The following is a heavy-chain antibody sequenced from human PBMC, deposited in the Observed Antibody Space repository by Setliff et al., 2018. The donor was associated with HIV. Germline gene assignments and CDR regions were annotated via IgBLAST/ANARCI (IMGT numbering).Heavy chain of an antibody. CDR2: VYFSGDA. D-gene: IGHD3-16*01. J-gene: IGHJ4*02. CDR1: GASIDRFF. Sequence: PSETLSLTCSVSGASIDRFFWSWIRQPPGKGLEWIGNVYFSGDATYNPSLKSRVTISIQTSRSQFSLTSRSVTAADTATYYCARDLASSYFDFWGQGALVTVSS. CDR3: ARDLASSYFDF. V-gene: IGHV4-59*01.